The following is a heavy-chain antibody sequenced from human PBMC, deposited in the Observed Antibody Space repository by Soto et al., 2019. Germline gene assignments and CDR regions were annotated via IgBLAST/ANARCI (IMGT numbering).Heavy chain of an antibody. D-gene: IGHD3-10*01. CDR1: GFTFSSYL. CDR2: INSDGSST. J-gene: IGHJ4*02. CDR3: AGSGGGSETYSYYFDY. Sequence: GGSLRLSCAASGFTFSSYLMHWVRQAPGKGLVWVSRINSDGSSTSYADSVKGRFTISRDNAKNTLFLVMNSLRVEDTAVYYCAGSGGGSETYSYYFDYWGPGTLVTVSS. V-gene: IGHV3-74*01.